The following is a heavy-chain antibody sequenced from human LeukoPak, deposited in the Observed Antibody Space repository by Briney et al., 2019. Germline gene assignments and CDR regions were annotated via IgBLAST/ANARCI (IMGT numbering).Heavy chain of an antibody. CDR1: GYTFTGYY. CDR3: ARSGDGYNYLDY. CDR2: INPNSGGT. Sequence: ASVKVSCKASGYTFTGYYMHWVRQAPGQGLEWMGRINPNSGGTNYAQKFQGRVTMTRDTSISTAYMELSRLRSDDTAVYYCARSGDGYNYLDYWGQGTLVTVSS. J-gene: IGHJ4*02. D-gene: IGHD5-24*01. V-gene: IGHV1-2*06.